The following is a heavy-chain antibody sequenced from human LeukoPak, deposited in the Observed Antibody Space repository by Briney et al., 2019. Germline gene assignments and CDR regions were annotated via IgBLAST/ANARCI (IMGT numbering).Heavy chain of an antibody. CDR1: GFTFSSYE. J-gene: IGHJ6*03. CDR3: AKDFGGYYDSSGYYHYYYYYYMDV. Sequence: QPGGSLRLSCAASGFTFSSYEMNWVRQAPGKGLEWVSYISSSGSTIYYADSVKGRFTISRDNSKNTLYLQMNSLRAEDTAVYYCAKDFGGYYDSSGYYHYYYYYYMDVWGKGTTVTISS. D-gene: IGHD3-22*01. CDR2: ISSSGSTI. V-gene: IGHV3-48*03.